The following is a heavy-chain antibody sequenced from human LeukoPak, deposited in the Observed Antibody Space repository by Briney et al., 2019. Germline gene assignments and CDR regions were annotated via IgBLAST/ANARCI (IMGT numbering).Heavy chain of an antibody. D-gene: IGHD3-10*01. CDR1: GDSVSNGNYY. CDR3: ARSQNYYGSGDY. CDR2: IYYTGKT. Sequence: SETLSLTGTVSGDSVSNGNYYWSWLRQPPGTALEWIGYIYYTGKTYYNPSLEGRVTILVDTSRNHFSVKLSSVTAADTAVYYCARSQNYYGSGDYWSQGTLVTVSS. V-gene: IGHV4-61*03. J-gene: IGHJ4*02.